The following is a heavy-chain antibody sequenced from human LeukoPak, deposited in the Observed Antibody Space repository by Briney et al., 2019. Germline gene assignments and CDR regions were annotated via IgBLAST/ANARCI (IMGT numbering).Heavy chain of an antibody. CDR2: IYHSGST. CDR1: GYSISSGYY. Sequence: SETLSLTCTVSGYSISSGYYWGWIRQPPGKGLEWIGSIYHSGSTYYNPSLKSRVTISVDTSKNHFSLKLSSVTAADTAVFYCARGYSLGYCSGGTCFDAFDIWGQGTMVTVSS. D-gene: IGHD2-15*01. J-gene: IGHJ3*02. V-gene: IGHV4-38-2*02. CDR3: ARGYSLGYCSGGTCFDAFDI.